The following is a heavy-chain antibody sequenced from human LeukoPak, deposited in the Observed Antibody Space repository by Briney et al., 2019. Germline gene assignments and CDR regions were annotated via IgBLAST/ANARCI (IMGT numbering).Heavy chain of an antibody. CDR3: VIVVVVAATRNWFDP. CDR2: IYHSGST. J-gene: IGHJ5*02. Sequence: SETLSLTCAVYGGSFSGYYWSWIRQPPGKGLEWIGEIYHSGSTNYNPSLKSRVTISVDKSKNQFSLKLSSVTAADTAVYYCVIVVVVAATRNWFDPWGQGTLVTVSS. D-gene: IGHD2-15*01. V-gene: IGHV4-34*01. CDR1: GGSFSGYY.